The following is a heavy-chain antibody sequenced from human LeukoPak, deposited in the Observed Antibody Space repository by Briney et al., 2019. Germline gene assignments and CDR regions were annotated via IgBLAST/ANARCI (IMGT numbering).Heavy chain of an antibody. CDR1: GYTFTSYG. Sequence: ASVKVSCKASGYTFTSYGFSWVRQAPGQGLEWMGWISAYNGNTNYAQKLQGRVTMTTDTSTSTAYMELRSLRSEDTAVYYCARDHYGDYTPRYFDYWGQGTLVTVSS. CDR2: ISAYNGNT. CDR3: ARDHYGDYTPRYFDY. D-gene: IGHD4-17*01. V-gene: IGHV1-18*04. J-gene: IGHJ4*02.